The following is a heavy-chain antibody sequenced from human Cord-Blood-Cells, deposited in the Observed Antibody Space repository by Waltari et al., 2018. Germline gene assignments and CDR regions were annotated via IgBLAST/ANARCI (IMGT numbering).Heavy chain of an antibody. Sequence: QLQLQESGPGLVQPSETLSLTCTVSGGSISRSSYYWGWIRQPPGKGLECIGSIYYLGSTYYNPSLKSRVTISVDTSKNQFFLKLSSVTAADTAVYYCARQGGYYGSGSYYDYWGQGTLVTVSS. V-gene: IGHV4-39*01. CDR1: GGSISRSSYY. CDR2: IYYLGST. CDR3: ARQGGYYGSGSYYDY. D-gene: IGHD3-10*01. J-gene: IGHJ4*02.